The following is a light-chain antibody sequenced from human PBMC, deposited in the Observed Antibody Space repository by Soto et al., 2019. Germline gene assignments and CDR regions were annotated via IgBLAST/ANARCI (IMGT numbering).Light chain of an antibody. V-gene: IGLV2-14*01. Sequence: QSVLTQPASVSGSPGQSITISCTGTSGVVDSFDYVSWYQQHPGKAPKLIIFEVSDRPSGVSDRFSGSKSGSTASLTISGLQAEDEADYFCTSFTSSSTQVFGTGTKVTVL. CDR2: EVS. J-gene: IGLJ1*01. CDR1: SGVVDSFDY. CDR3: TSFTSSSTQV.